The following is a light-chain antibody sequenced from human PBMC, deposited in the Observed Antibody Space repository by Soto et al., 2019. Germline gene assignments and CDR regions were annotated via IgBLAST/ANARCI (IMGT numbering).Light chain of an antibody. V-gene: IGKV1-39*01. CDR3: QQSYGTPII. CDR1: QSISNY. Sequence: DIQMTQSPFSLSAPVGDRVTITCRASQSISNYLNWYQQKQGKAHKLLIYAASTLQSGVPSRFSGSGSGTDFTLTISSLQPEDSATYYCQQSYGTPIIFGQGTRLEIK. CDR2: AAS. J-gene: IGKJ5*01.